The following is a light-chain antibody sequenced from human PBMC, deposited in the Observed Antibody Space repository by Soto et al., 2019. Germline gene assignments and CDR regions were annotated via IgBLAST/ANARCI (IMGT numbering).Light chain of an antibody. CDR3: CSFVRSSTSYV. V-gene: IGLV2-23*01. Sequence: QSALTQPASVSGSPGQSITISCTGTSSDVGSSNLVSWYQQHPGKTPKLIIYEGSRRPSGVSGRFSGSMSGNAASLTISGLQAEDEADYYGCSFVRSSTSYVFGTGTKSPS. CDR2: EGS. J-gene: IGLJ1*01. CDR1: SSDVGSSNL.